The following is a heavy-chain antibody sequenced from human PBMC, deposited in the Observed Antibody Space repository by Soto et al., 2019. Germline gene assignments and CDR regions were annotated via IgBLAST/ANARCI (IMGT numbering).Heavy chain of an antibody. V-gene: IGHV1-18*01. CDR3: ARALVDNFWRGSPLPGGGDY. J-gene: IGHJ4*02. Sequence: ASVTVSCKASGYTFTSYGISWVRQAPGQGLEWMGWISAYNGNTNYAQKLQGRVTMTTDTSTSTAYMERRSLRADDTAVYYGARALVDNFWRGSPLPGGGDYWGQGTLVTFSS. D-gene: IGHD3-3*01. CDR1: GYTFTSYG. CDR2: ISAYNGNT.